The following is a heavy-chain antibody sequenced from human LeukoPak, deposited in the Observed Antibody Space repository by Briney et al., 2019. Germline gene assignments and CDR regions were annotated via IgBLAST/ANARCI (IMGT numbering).Heavy chain of an antibody. CDR1: GYTFTGYY. Sequence: GASVKVSCKASGYTFTGYYMHWVRQAPGQGLEWMGWINPNSGGTSYAQNFQGRVTMTRDTSISTAYMELSRLRSDDTAVYYCARGVGQQLVLSLDYWGQGTLVTVSS. J-gene: IGHJ4*02. CDR3: ARGVGQQLVLSLDY. D-gene: IGHD6-13*01. CDR2: INPNSGGT. V-gene: IGHV1-2*02.